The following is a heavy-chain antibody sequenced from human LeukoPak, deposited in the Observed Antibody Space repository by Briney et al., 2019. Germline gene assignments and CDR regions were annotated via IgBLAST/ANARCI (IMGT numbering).Heavy chain of an antibody. Sequence: SETLSLTCTVSGGSISSYYWSWIRQPPGKGLEWIGYIYYSGSTNYNPSLKSRVTISVDTSKNQFSLKLSSVTAADTAENYFATVRIAAAPLGGYYYYYMDVWGKGTTVTVSS. CDR3: ATVRIAAAPLGGYYYYYMDV. J-gene: IGHJ6*03. V-gene: IGHV4-59*01. CDR1: GGSISSYY. D-gene: IGHD6-13*01. CDR2: IYYSGST.